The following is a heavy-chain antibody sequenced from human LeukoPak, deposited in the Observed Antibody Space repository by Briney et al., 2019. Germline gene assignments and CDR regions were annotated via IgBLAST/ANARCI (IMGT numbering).Heavy chain of an antibody. D-gene: IGHD5-12*01. CDR2: INQDGSAK. J-gene: IGHJ4*02. CDR1: GFTLSSHW. V-gene: IGHV3-7*01. CDR3: ARWDIRGTAHQLDY. Sequence: PGGSLRLSCAASGFTLSSHWMSWVRQAPGKGLEWVANINQDGSAKYYVDSVKGRFTISRDNARNSMYLQMSSLRAEDTAVYYCARWDIRGTAHQLDYWGQGTLVTVSS.